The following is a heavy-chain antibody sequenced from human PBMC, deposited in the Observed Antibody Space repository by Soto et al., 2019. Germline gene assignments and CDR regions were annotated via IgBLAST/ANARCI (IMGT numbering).Heavy chain of an antibody. Sequence: VQLVQSGAEVKKPGASVQVSCKTSGYSFSNYSMHWVRQVPGQGLEWMGKINPNGGSTSLAQKFKGAVTLTRDTATNTVYMELSSLTSEDTAVYFCARGGVQLWPRYYFDYWGQGTLVTVSS. CDR1: GYSFSNYS. CDR3: ARGGVQLWPRYYFDY. J-gene: IGHJ4*02. D-gene: IGHD1-1*01. CDR2: INPNGGST. V-gene: IGHV1-46*01.